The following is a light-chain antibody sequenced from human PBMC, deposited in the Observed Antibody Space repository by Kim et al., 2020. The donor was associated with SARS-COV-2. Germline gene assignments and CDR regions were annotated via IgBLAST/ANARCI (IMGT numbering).Light chain of an antibody. CDR3: QQYGSSPT. CDR1: QGTTF. Sequence: LSLAPGERAPLSCRASQGTTFFAGYQQKPGQAPRPLIYGARYRATGIPDRFSGSGSGTDFSLPISRLEPEDFAVYYCQQYGSSPTFGQGTRLEIK. J-gene: IGKJ5*01. V-gene: IGKV3-20*01. CDR2: GAR.